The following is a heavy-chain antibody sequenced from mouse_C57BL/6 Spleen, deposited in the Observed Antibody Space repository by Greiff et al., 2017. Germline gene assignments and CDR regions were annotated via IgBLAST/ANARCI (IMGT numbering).Heavy chain of an antibody. CDR3: TTGSIYAMDY. CDR2: IDPENGDT. J-gene: IGHJ4*01. CDR1: GFNIKDDY. D-gene: IGHD2-10*02. V-gene: IGHV14-4*01. Sequence: EVQLQQSGAELVRPGASVKLSCTASGFNIKDDYMHWVKQRPEQGLEWIGWIDPENGDTEYASKFQGKATITADTSSNTAYLQRSSLTSEDTAVYYCTTGSIYAMDYWGQGTSVTVSS.